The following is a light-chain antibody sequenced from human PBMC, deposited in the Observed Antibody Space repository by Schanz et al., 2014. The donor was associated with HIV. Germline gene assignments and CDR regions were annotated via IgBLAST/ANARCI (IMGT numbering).Light chain of an antibody. CDR2: AAS. V-gene: IGKV1-9*01. CDR1: QGINNF. CDR3: QPLNGYPLFA. Sequence: DIQLTQSPSFLSASVGDRVNVTCRASQGINNFLAWYQQKPGKAPKLLIYAASTLQSGVPSRFSGSGSGTEFTLTISSLQPEDFATYYCQPLNGYPLFAFGPGTKVDV. J-gene: IGKJ3*01.